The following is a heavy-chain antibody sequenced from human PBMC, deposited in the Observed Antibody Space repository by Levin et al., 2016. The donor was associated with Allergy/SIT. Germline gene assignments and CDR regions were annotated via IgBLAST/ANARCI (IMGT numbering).Heavy chain of an antibody. CDR2: IWYDGSNK. D-gene: IGHD3-22*01. CDR3: ARGGEITMINYGMDV. J-gene: IGHJ6*02. CDR1: GFTFSSYG. Sequence: GESLKISCAASGFTFSSYGMHWVRQAPGKGLEWVAVIWYDGSNKYYADSVKGRFTISRDNSKNTLYLQMNSLRAEDTAVYYCARGGEITMINYGMDVWGQGTTVTVSS. V-gene: IGHV3-33*01.